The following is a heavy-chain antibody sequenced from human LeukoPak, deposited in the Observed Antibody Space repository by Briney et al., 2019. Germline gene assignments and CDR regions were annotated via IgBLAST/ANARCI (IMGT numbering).Heavy chain of an antibody. CDR1: GFTFSSYG. V-gene: IGHV3-33*01. Sequence: PGGSLRLSRAASGFTFSSYGMHWVRQAPGKGLEWVAVIWYDGSNKYYADSVKGRFTISRDNSKNTLYLQMNSLRAEDTAVYYCARGGSGWPFDYWGQGTLVTVSS. CDR3: ARGGSGWPFDY. D-gene: IGHD6-19*01. CDR2: IWYDGSNK. J-gene: IGHJ4*02.